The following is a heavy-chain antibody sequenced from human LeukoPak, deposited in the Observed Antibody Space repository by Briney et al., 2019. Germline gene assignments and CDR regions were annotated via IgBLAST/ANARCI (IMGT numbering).Heavy chain of an antibody. D-gene: IGHD2-2*01. CDR3: AKDRYCSSTSCYGGYRFDP. V-gene: IGHV3-30*02. CDR2: IRYDGSNK. J-gene: IGHJ5*02. CDR1: GFTFSSYG. Sequence: PGGSLRLSCAASGFTFSSYGMHWVRQAPGKGLEWVAFIRYDGSNKYYADSVKGRFTISRDNSKNTLYLQTNSLRAEDTAVYYCAKDRYCSSTSCYGGYRFDPWGQGTLVTVSS.